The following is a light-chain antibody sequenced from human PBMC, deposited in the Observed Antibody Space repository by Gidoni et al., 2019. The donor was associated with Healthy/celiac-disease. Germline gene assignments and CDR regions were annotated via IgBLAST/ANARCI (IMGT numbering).Light chain of an antibody. CDR3: SSYTSSSTRV. Sequence: QSALTQPASVSGSPGQSITISCTGTSIDVGGYNYVSWYQQHPGKAPKLMIYEVSNRPSGVSNRFSGYKSGNTASLTISGLQAEDEADYYCSSYTSSSTRVFGTGTKVTVL. CDR2: EVS. J-gene: IGLJ1*01. CDR1: SIDVGGYNY. V-gene: IGLV2-14*01.